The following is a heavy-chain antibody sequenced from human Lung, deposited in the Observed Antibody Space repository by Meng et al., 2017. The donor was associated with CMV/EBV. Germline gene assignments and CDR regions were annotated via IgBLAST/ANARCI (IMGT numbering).Heavy chain of an antibody. CDR1: GYTFTSFG. CDR3: ARVLPEAGTGEY. Sequence: SAXVFXXPSGYTFTSFGISWVRQAPGQGLEWVGWISTSNGDTNYAQKPQGRVTMTTDTSTSTAYMEMRNRGSDDTALYYCARVLPEAGTGEYWGQGTLVTFSS. V-gene: IGHV1-18*01. D-gene: IGHD6-19*01. CDR2: ISTSNGDT. J-gene: IGHJ4*02.